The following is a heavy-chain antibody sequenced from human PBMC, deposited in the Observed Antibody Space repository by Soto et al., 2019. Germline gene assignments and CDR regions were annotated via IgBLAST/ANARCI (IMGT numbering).Heavy chain of an antibody. CDR1: GFTFNRHA. CDR2: LSDSGGSI. D-gene: IGHD1-26*01. Sequence: GSLRLSCTASGFTFNRHAMTWVRQAPGKGLEWVSGLSDSGGSIYYADSVKGRFTISRDNAKNTLSLQMNSLRAEDTAVYYCARGDRGAFDLWGQGTVVTVSS. J-gene: IGHJ3*01. V-gene: IGHV3-23*01. CDR3: ARGDRGAFDL.